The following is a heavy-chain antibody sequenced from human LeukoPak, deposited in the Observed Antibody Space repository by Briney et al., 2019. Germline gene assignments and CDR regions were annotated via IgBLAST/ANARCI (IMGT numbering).Heavy chain of an antibody. Sequence: SETLSLTCTVTGGSISNYYWSWIRQPPGKGLGWVGYIYYTGITNYNPSLKSRVTISVDTSRNQLSLQLSSVTAADTDVYYCARHEDNGDYPLDYWGQGTLVTVSS. CDR3: ARHEDNGDYPLDY. CDR1: GGSISNYY. CDR2: IYYTGIT. D-gene: IGHD4-17*01. V-gene: IGHV4-59*08. J-gene: IGHJ4*02.